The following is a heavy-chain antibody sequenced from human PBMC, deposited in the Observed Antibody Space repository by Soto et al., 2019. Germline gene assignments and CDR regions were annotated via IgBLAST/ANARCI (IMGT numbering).Heavy chain of an antibody. J-gene: IGHJ4*02. D-gene: IGHD3-16*01. CDR3: ARDLMPFGYRPIDY. Sequence: SETLSLTCAVYGGSFSGYYWSWIRQPPGKGLEWIGEINHSGSTNYNPSLKSRVTISVDTSKNQFSLKLSSVTAADTAVYYCARDLMPFGYRPIDYWGPGILVTVSS. CDR1: GGSFSGYY. CDR2: INHSGST. V-gene: IGHV4-34*01.